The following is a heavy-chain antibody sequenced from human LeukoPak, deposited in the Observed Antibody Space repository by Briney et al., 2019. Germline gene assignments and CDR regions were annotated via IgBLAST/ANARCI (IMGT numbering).Heavy chain of an antibody. CDR1: GGSISSYY. D-gene: IGHD3-3*01. CDR2: IYYSGSI. V-gene: IGHV4-59*01. Sequence: SETLSLTCTVSGGSISSYYWSWIRQPPGKGLEWIGYIYYSGSINYNPSLKSRVTISVDTSKNQFSLKLSSVTAADTAVYYCARIRFLEWFDPWGQGTLVTVSS. J-gene: IGHJ5*02. CDR3: ARIRFLEWFDP.